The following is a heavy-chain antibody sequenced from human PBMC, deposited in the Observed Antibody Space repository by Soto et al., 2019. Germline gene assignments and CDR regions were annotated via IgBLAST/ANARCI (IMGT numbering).Heavy chain of an antibody. CDR1: GFTFSSYG. Sequence: LRLSCAASGFTFSSYGMHWVRQAPCKGLEWVAVISYDGRNKYYADAVKGRFTISRDNSKNTLYLQMSSLRAEDTAVYYCVKDGSSGWTCFYEMDVWGQGPTVHVSS. V-gene: IGHV3-30*18. CDR3: VKDGSSGWTCFYEMDV. CDR2: ISYDGRNK. D-gene: IGHD6-19*01. J-gene: IGHJ6*02.